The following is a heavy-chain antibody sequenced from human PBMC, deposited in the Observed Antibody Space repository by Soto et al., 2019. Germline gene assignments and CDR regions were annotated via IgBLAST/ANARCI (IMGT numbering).Heavy chain of an antibody. CDR1: EFTFVDYA. D-gene: IGHD6-6*01. CDR2: ISWDGGST. V-gene: IGHV3-43*01. CDR3: AKTHDSSPDYYYGMDV. Sequence: GRLLRLSCAASEFTFVDYAMHWIRKAPGKGLEWVSLISWDGGSTYYADSVKGRFTISRDNSKNSLYLQMNSLRTEDTALYYCAKTHDSSPDYYYGMDVWGQGTTVTVSS. J-gene: IGHJ6*02.